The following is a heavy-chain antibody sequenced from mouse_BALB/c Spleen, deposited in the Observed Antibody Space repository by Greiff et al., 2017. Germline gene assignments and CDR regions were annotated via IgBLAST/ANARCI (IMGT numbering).Heavy chain of an antibody. CDR3: TRYRYDDYYAMDY. D-gene: IGHD2-14*01. J-gene: IGHJ4*01. V-gene: IGHV1S81*02. Sequence: QVQLQQPGAELVKPGASVKLSCKASGYTFTSYYMYWVKQRPGQGLEWIGGINPSNGGTNFNEKFKSKATLTVDKSSSTAYMQLSSLTSEDSAVYYCTRYRYDDYYAMDYWGQGTSVTVSS. CDR1: GYTFTSYY. CDR2: INPSNGGT.